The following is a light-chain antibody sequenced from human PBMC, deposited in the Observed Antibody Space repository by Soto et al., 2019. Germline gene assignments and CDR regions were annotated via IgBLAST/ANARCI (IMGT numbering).Light chain of an antibody. V-gene: IGLV9-49*01. CDR3: GADHGSGSNFVYDWV. CDR2: VGTGGIVG. J-gene: IGLJ3*02. CDR1: SGYSNYK. Sequence: QLVLTQPPSASASLGASVTLTCTLSSGYSNYKVDWYQQRPGKGPRFVMRVGTGGIVGSKGDGIPDRFSVLGSGLNRYLTIKNIQEEDESDYHCGADHGSGSNFVYDWVFGGGTQLTVL.